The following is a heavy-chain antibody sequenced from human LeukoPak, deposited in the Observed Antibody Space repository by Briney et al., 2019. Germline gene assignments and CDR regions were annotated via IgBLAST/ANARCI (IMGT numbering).Heavy chain of an antibody. CDR3: AKSIVGATSHAFDI. V-gene: IGHV3-48*04. CDR1: GFTFSSYS. CDR2: ISSSSSTI. J-gene: IGHJ3*02. Sequence: GGSLRLSCAASGFTFSSYSMNWVRQAPGKGLEWVSYISSSSSTIYYADSVKGRFTISRDNAKNSLYLQMNSLRAEDTAVYYCAKSIVGATSHAFDIWGQGTMVTVSS. D-gene: IGHD1-26*01.